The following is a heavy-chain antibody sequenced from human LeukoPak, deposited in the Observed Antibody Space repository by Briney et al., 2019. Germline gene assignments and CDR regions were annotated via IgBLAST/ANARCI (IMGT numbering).Heavy chain of an antibody. CDR3: ARSPHDYGSLDY. Sequence: GGSLRLSCAASGFTFSSHWMHWVRQAPGKGLVWVSRINGAGSSTSYADSVKGRFTVSRDNAKNTLNLQMNSLRAEDTAVYYCARSPHDYGSLDYWGQGTLVTVSS. V-gene: IGHV3-74*01. D-gene: IGHD4-17*01. CDR2: INGAGSST. J-gene: IGHJ4*02. CDR1: GFTFSSHW.